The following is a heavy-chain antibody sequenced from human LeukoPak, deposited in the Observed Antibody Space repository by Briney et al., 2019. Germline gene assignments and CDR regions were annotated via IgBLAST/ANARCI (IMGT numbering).Heavy chain of an antibody. CDR2: ISSSSSTI. V-gene: IGHV3-48*01. CDR1: GFAFSSYS. Sequence: PGGSLRLSCAASGFAFSSYSMNWVRQAPGKGLEWVSYISSSSSTIYYADSVKGRFTISRDNSKNTLYLQMNSLRAEDTAVYYCARDGGSYYDAFDIWGQGTMDTVSS. D-gene: IGHD1-26*01. CDR3: ARDGGSYYDAFDI. J-gene: IGHJ3*02.